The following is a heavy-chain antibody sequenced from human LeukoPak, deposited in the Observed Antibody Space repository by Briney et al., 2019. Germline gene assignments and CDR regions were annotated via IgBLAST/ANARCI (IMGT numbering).Heavy chain of an antibody. Sequence: PSETLSLTRTVSGGSISSGGYYWSWIRQHPGKGLEWIGYIYYSGSTHYNPSLKSRVTISVDTSKNQFSLKLSSVTAADTAVYYCARDRRDYYDSSGYPNWFDPWGQGTLVTVSS. CDR3: ARDRRDYYDSSGYPNWFDP. D-gene: IGHD3-22*01. J-gene: IGHJ5*02. CDR2: IYYSGST. CDR1: GGSISSGGYY. V-gene: IGHV4-31*03.